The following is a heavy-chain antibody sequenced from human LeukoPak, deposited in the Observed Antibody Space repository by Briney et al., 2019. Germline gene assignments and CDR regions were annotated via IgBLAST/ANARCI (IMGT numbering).Heavy chain of an antibody. J-gene: IGHJ4*02. CDR3: STVGSSASAPYDY. CDR2: IIPMFGTT. D-gene: IGHD2-2*01. Sequence: GASVKVSCKASGGTFTSYGISWVRQAPGQGLEWMGSIIPMFGTTKYAQKFQGRVTITADQSTRTAYMEMSSLRSEDTALYYCSTVGSSASAPYDYWGQGTLVTVSS. V-gene: IGHV1-69*13. CDR1: GGTFTSYG.